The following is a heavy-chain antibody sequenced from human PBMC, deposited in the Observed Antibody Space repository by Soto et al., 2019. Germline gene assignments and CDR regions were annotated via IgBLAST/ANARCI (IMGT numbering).Heavy chain of an antibody. V-gene: IGHV1-2*02. CDR3: ARARSSSWHDRGPFDY. Sequence: GASVKVSCKASGYTFTGYYMHWVRQAPGQGLEWMGWINPNSGGTNYAQKFQGRVTMTRDTSISTAYMELSRLRSDDTAVYYCARARSSSWHDRGPFDYWGQGTLVTVSS. J-gene: IGHJ4*02. D-gene: IGHD6-13*01. CDR1: GYTFTGYY. CDR2: INPNSGGT.